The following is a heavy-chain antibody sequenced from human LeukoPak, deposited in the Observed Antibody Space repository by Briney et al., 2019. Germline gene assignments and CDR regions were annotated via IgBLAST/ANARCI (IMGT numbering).Heavy chain of an antibody. Sequence: AISXVRQARGQGGEWMGLIIPIFCTSNYAQKFHGRVTITTDESTSTAYMELSSLRSEDTAVYYCARGATTILGDRLDYWGQG. J-gene: IGHJ4*02. CDR2: IIPIFCTS. D-gene: IGHD3-16*01. CDR3: ARGATTILGDRLDY. V-gene: IGHV1-69*05. CDR1: A.